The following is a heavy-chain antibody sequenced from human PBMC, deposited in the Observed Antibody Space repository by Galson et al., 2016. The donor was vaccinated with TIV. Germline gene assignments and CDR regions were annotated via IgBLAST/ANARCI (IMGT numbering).Heavy chain of an antibody. CDR3: ARSDSYYKYALDV. J-gene: IGHJ3*01. V-gene: IGHV1-2*02. CDR2: INPKTGAI. CDR1: GYTFTGYF. D-gene: IGHD3-10*01. Sequence: SVKVSCKASGYTFTGYFLHWVRQAPGHGLEWMGWINPKTGAITYSQKFQGRVTMTRDTSTSTVYMELNRLQSDDTAVYYCARSDSYYKYALDVWGQGTMVTVSS.